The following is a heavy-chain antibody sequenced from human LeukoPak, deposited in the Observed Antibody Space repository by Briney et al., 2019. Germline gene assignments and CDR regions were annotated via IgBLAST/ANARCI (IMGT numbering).Heavy chain of an antibody. Sequence: GGSLRLSCAASGFTFSTYWMSWVRQAPGKGLEWVANIKQDGSEKYYVDSVKGRFTISRDNAKNSLSLQMNSLRAEDTAVYYCASQAHFWSGPGGWGRGTLVTVSS. CDR2: IKQDGSEK. CDR1: GFTFSTYW. D-gene: IGHD3-3*02. CDR3: ASQAHFWSGPGG. J-gene: IGHJ4*02. V-gene: IGHV3-7*01.